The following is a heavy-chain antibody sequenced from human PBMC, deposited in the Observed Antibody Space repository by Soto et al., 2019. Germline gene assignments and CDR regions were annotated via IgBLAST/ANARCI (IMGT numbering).Heavy chain of an antibody. CDR3: AHRLRSSNGWGTFDY. D-gene: IGHD3-16*01. CDR1: GFSFRSSGVA. V-gene: IGHV2-5*02. Sequence: QITLKESGPTLVKPTQTLTLTCTFSGFSFRSSGVAVGWIRQPPGKPLACVAFICWDDDKRYSPSLKSRITITKDTSNNQVVLTMTNIDPVDTGTYYCAHRLRSSNGWGTFDYWGQGIVVTVSS. J-gene: IGHJ4*02. CDR2: ICWDDDK.